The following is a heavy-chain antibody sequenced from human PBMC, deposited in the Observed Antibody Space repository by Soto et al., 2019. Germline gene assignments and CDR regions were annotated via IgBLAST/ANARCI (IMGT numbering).Heavy chain of an antibody. V-gene: IGHV1-2*02. CDR3: ARGLYYYDSSGSGY. CDR2: INPNGGGT. CDR1: AYTFTGYY. J-gene: IGHJ4*02. Sequence: SVKVSCEASAYTFTGYYMHWVRQAPGQGLEWMGWINPNGGGTNYAQKFQGRVTMTRDTSISTAYMELSRLRSDDTAVYYCARGLYYYDSSGSGYWGQGTLVTVSS. D-gene: IGHD3-22*01.